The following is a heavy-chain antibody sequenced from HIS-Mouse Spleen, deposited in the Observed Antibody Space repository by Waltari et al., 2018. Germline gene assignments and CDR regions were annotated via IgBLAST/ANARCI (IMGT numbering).Heavy chain of an antibody. D-gene: IGHD6-6*01. CDR1: GGSISSSSYY. V-gene: IGHV4-39*07. CDR2: IYYSGST. CDR3: ASRYSSSSQFGY. J-gene: IGHJ4*02. Sequence: QLQLQESGPGLVKPSETLSLTCTVSGGSISSSSYYWGWIRQPPGKGLEWIGSIYYSGSTYYNPSLKSRVTLSVDPSKNQFSLKLSSVTAADTAVYYCASRYSSSSQFGYWGQGTLVTVSS.